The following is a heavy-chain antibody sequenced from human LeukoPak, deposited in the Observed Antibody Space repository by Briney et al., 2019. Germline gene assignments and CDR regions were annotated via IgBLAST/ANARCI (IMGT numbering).Heavy chain of an antibody. Sequence: GGSLRLSCAASGFTFSNYAMSWVRQAPGKGLEWVSAISGSGGSTYYADSVKGRFTISRDNSKNTLYLQMNSLRAEDTAVYYCAKDPRRYCSGGSCSGLDYWGQGTLVTVSS. CDR1: GFTFSNYA. J-gene: IGHJ4*02. CDR3: AKDPRRYCSGGSCSGLDY. V-gene: IGHV3-23*01. CDR2: ISGSGGST. D-gene: IGHD2-15*01.